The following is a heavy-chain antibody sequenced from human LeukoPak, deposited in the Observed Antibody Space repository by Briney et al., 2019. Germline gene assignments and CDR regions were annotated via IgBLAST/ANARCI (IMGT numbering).Heavy chain of an antibody. Sequence: PSETLSLTCAVYGGSFSGYYWCWIRQPPGKGLEYIGYIHYSGSTNYNPSLKSRVTISVDTSKNQLSLKLSSVTAADTAVYYCARHSPHGAFFDYWGLGTLVTVSS. J-gene: IGHJ4*02. D-gene: IGHD1-26*01. CDR1: GGSFSGYY. V-gene: IGHV4-59*08. CDR2: IHYSGST. CDR3: ARHSPHGAFFDY.